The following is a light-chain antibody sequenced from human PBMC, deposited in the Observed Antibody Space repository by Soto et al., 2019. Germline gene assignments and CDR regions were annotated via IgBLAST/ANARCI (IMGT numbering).Light chain of an antibody. CDR1: QNINSD. Sequence: DLQMTQSPSSLSASVGDRVTITCRATQNINSDLNWYQQEAGKAPKLLIYAASSLHSGVPSRFSGSGSGTDFTLTISSLQPEDFATYYCQQGYRTPLTFGGGTKVEIK. CDR3: QQGYRTPLT. V-gene: IGKV1-39*01. CDR2: AAS. J-gene: IGKJ4*01.